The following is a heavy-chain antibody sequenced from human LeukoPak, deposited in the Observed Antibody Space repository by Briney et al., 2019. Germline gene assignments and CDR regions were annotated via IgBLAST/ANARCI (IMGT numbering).Heavy chain of an antibody. CDR3: AREVEQVRYCSSTRCYGKYYYYYSMDV. CDR2: VSATGYTT. Sequence: GGSLRLSCVASGFTFSSYGMSWVRQAPGKGLEWVSYVSATGYTTSYADSVKGRFTISRDNAKNTVFPQMNSLRAEDTAVYYCAREVEQVRYCSSTRCYGKYYYYYSMDVWGKGTTVTISS. D-gene: IGHD2-2*01. V-gene: IGHV3-23*01. J-gene: IGHJ6*03. CDR1: GFTFSSYG.